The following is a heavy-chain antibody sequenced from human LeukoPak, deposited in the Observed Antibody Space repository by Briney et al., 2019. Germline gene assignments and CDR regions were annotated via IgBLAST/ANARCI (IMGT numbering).Heavy chain of an antibody. J-gene: IGHJ4*02. V-gene: IGHV3-74*01. CDR3: TRDTVSAFDY. Sequence: GGSLRLSCAASGFTFSTFWMHWVRQVPGKGLVWVSGMRGDGSKTTYADSVKGRFTISRDNAKNTLNLLMNSLRAEDTAVYYCTRDTVSAFDYWGQGTLVTVSS. CDR1: GFTFSTFW. CDR2: MRGDGSKT.